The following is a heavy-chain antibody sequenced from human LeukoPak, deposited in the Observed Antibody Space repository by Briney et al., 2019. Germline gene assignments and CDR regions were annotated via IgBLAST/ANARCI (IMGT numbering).Heavy chain of an antibody. Sequence: PSQTLSLTCTVSGGSISSGSYYWSWIRQPPGKGLEWIGSIYHSGSTYYNPSLKSRVTISVDTSKNQFSLKLSSVTAADTAVYYCARHVDPYLIWAQPYFDYWGQGTLVTVSS. CDR3: ARHVDPYLIWAQPYFDY. CDR2: IYHSGST. V-gene: IGHV4-39*01. D-gene: IGHD3-16*01. CDR1: GGSISSGSYY. J-gene: IGHJ4*02.